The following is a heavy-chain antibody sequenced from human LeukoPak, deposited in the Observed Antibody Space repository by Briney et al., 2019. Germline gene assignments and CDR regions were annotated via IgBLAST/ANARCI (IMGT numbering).Heavy chain of an antibody. V-gene: IGHV4-30-2*01. CDR3: ARDNTAGDIDY. CDR1: GGSISSGGYS. J-gene: IGHJ4*02. D-gene: IGHD7-27*01. Sequence: PSETLSLTCAVSGGSISSGGYSWSWIRQPPGTGLEWIGYIYHSGSTYYNPSLKSRVTISVDRSKNQFSLKLSSVTAADTAVYYCARDNTAGDIDYWGQGTLVTVSS. CDR2: IYHSGST.